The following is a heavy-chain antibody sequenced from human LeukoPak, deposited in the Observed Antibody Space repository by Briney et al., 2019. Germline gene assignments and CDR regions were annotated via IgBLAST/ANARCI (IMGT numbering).Heavy chain of an antibody. CDR1: GYSISSGYY. Sequence: PSETLSLTCAVSGYSISSGYYCGWIRQPPGKGLEWIGSIYHSGSTYYNPSLKSRVTISVDTSKNQFSLKLSSVTAADTAVYYCASGKRFGQEYFQHWGQGTLVTVSS. CDR3: ASGKRFGQEYFQH. D-gene: IGHD3-16*01. J-gene: IGHJ1*01. CDR2: IYHSGST. V-gene: IGHV4-38-2*01.